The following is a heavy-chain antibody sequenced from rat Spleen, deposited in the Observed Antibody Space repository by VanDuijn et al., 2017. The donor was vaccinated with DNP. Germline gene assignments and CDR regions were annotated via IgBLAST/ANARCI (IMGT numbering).Heavy chain of an antibody. CDR2: ISTGGGNT. J-gene: IGHJ4*01. CDR3: ARHGEVPTRYAMDA. Sequence: EVQLVESGGGLVQPGKSLKLSCAASGFTFSHYYMAWVRQAPTKGLEGVASISTGGGNTYYRDSVEGRFTVSRDNAKSTLYLQMDSRRSEETATYYCARHGEVPTRYAMDAWGQGTSVTVSS. CDR1: GFTFSHYY. D-gene: IGHD2-1*01. V-gene: IGHV5S11*01.